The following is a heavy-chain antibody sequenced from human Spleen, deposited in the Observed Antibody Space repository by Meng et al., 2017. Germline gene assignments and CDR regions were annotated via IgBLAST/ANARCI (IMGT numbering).Heavy chain of an antibody. D-gene: IGHD2-15*01. V-gene: IGHV3-23*01. CDR1: GFTFSRYA. CDR3: AKDFGRGGTCYDY. Sequence: GESLKISCAASGFTFSRYAMSWVRQAPGKGLEWVSGISTSGGSTHYADSVKGRFTISRDNSKNTLYLQMNSLRAEETAVYYCAKDFGRGGTCYDYWGQGTLVTVSS. CDR2: ISTSGGST. J-gene: IGHJ4*02.